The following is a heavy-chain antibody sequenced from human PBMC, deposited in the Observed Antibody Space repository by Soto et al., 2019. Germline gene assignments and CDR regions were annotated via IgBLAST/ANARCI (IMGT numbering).Heavy chain of an antibody. CDR1: GGSFSGYY. D-gene: IGHD3-16*02. CDR2: INHSGST. V-gene: IGHV4-34*01. CDR3: ARGRLRLGELSGWFDP. Sequence: PSETLSLTCAVYGGSFSGYYWSWIRQPPGKGLEWIGEINHSGSTNYNPSLKSRVTISVDTSKNQLSLKLSSVTAADTAVYYCARGRLRLGELSGWFDPWGQGTLVTVSS. J-gene: IGHJ5*02.